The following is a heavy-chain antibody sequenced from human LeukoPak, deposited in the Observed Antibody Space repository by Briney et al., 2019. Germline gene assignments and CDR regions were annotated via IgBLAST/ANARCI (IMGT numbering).Heavy chain of an antibody. Sequence: PSETLSLTCSVSGYSVTRYCFWGWIRRPPGKGLEWIATIHHTGSTFYNPSLKSRVTISLDTSKNHFSLIVTSVTAADTAVYYCERVRTRAGNDCWGQGTLVTVSS. CDR1: GYSVTRYCF. CDR3: ERVRTRAGNDC. CDR2: IHHTGST. J-gene: IGHJ4*02. V-gene: IGHV4-38-2*02.